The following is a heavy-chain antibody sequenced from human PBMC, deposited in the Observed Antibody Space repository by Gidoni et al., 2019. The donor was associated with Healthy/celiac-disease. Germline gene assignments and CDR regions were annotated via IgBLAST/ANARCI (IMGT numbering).Heavy chain of an antibody. CDR2: IYYSGST. D-gene: IGHD6-19*01. CDR3: ARSAVDIAVAGTGEIGAFDI. CDR1: GGSISSSSYY. V-gene: IGHV4-39*07. Sequence: QLQLQESGPGLVKPSATLSLTCTVSGGSISSSSYYWGWIRQPPGKGLEWIGSIYYSGSTYYNPSLKSRVTISVDTSKNQFSLKLSSVTAADTAVYYCARSAVDIAVAGTGEIGAFDIWGQGTMVTVSS. J-gene: IGHJ3*02.